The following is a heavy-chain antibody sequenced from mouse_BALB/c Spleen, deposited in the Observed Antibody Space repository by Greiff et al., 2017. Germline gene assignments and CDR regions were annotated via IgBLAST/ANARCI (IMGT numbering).Heavy chain of an antibody. CDR3: ARGFGSLRLFDY. CDR1: GYTFTSYW. Sequence: VQLQQSGAELARPGASVKLSCKASGYTFTSYWMQWVKQRPGQGLEWIGAIYPGDGDTRYTQKFKGKATLTADKSSSTAYMQLSSLASEDSAVYYCARGFGSLRLFDYWGQGTTLTVSS. D-gene: IGHD1-1*01. V-gene: IGHV1-87*01. J-gene: IGHJ2*01. CDR2: IYPGDGDT.